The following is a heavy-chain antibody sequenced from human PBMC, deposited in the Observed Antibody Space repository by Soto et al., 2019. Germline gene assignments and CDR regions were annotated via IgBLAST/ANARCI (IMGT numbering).Heavy chain of an antibody. CDR2: ISSSSSTI. V-gene: IGHV3-48*02. CDR1: GFTLSSYS. CDR3: ARDQYGSGSYYSYYYYYYGMDV. Sequence: GGSLRLSCAASGFTLSSYSMNWVRQAPGKGLEWVSYISSSSSTIYYADSVKGRFTISRDNAKNSLYLQMNSLRDEDTAVYYCARDQYGSGSYYSYYYYYYGMDVWGQGTTVTVSS. D-gene: IGHD3-10*01. J-gene: IGHJ6*02.